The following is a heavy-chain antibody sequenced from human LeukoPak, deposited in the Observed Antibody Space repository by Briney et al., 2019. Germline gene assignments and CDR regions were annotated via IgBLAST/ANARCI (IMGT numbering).Heavy chain of an antibody. J-gene: IGHJ4*02. CDR3: AKNVRDTGTFDY. V-gene: IGHV1-8*01. Sequence: ALVKVSCKASGYTFTTYDINWVRQATGQGLEWMGWMNPNSGNTGYAQRFQDRVTMTRDTSISTAYMELNSLTSEDTAVYYCAKNVRDTGTFDYWGQGTLVTVSS. CDR1: GYTFTTYD. CDR2: MNPNSGNT. D-gene: IGHD5-18*01.